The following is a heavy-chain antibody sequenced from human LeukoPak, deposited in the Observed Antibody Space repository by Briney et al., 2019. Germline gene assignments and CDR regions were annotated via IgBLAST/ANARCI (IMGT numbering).Heavy chain of an antibody. V-gene: IGHV4-59*01. CDR3: ARDRAADGSNWFDP. CDR2: IHYSGST. Sequence: SETLSLTCTVSGGSISNYYWSWIRQPPGKGLEWIGYIHYSGSTKYNPSLKSRVTTSVDTSKNQFFLRLTSVTAADTAVYYCARDRAADGSNWFDPWGQGTLVTVSS. CDR1: GGSISNYY. J-gene: IGHJ5*02. D-gene: IGHD4/OR15-4a*01.